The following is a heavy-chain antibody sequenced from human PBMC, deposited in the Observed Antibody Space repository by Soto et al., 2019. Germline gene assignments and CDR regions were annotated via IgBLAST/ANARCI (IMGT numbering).Heavy chain of an antibody. D-gene: IGHD1-26*01. V-gene: IGHV1-46*01. CDR2: INPSGGST. CDR3: ARDSSGATDSFDI. Sequence: ASVKVSCKASGYTFTSYYMHWVRQAPGQGLEWMGIINPSGGSTSYAQKFQGRVTMTRDTSTSTVYMELSSLRSEDTAVYYCARDSSGATDSFDIWGQRTMVTVS. CDR1: GYTFTSYY. J-gene: IGHJ3*02.